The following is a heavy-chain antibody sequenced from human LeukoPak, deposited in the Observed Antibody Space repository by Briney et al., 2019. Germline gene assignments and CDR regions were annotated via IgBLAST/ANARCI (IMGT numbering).Heavy chain of an antibody. Sequence: GGSLRLSCVASGFAFSSYDMHWVRQATGKGLEWVSAIGTASDAYYPGTVRGRFTVSRDNAKNSLYLQMNSLRAGDTAVYYCARLADSRGWHYFDYWGQGTLVTVSS. CDR3: ARLADSRGWHYFDY. V-gene: IGHV3-13*01. CDR1: GFAFSSYD. CDR2: IGTASDA. D-gene: IGHD6-19*01. J-gene: IGHJ4*02.